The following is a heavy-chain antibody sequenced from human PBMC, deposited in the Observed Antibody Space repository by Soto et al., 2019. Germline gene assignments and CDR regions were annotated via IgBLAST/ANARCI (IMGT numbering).Heavy chain of an antibody. V-gene: IGHV3-30-3*01. CDR3: ARENTMAFDY. CDR1: GFTFSSYA. CDR2: ISYDGSNK. J-gene: IGHJ4*02. D-gene: IGHD3-10*01. Sequence: GGSLRLSCAASGFTFSSYAMHWVRQAPGKGLEWVAVISYDGSNKYYADSVKGRFTISRDNSKNTLYLQMNSLRAEDTAVYYCARENTMAFDYWGQGTPVTVSS.